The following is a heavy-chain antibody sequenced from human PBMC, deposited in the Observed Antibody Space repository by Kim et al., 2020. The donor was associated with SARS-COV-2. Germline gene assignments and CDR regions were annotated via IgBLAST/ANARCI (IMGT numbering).Heavy chain of an antibody. D-gene: IGHD3-22*01. J-gene: IGHJ4*02. V-gene: IGHV4-59*01. Sequence: LKSRVTRSVDTSKNQFSLKLSSVTAADTAVYYCARITTYYYDSSGNYFDYWGQGTLVTVSS. CDR3: ARITTYYYDSSGNYFDY.